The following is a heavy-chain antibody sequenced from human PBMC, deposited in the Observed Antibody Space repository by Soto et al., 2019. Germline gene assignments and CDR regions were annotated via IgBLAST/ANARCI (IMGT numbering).Heavy chain of an antibody. Sequence: SETLSLTCTVSGGSISSSSYYWGWIRQPPGKGLEWIGSIYYSGSTYYNPSLKSRVTISVDTSKNQFSLKLSSVTAADTAVYYCARLGDYGDYPYFQHWGQGTLVTVSS. J-gene: IGHJ1*01. D-gene: IGHD4-17*01. CDR2: IYYSGST. CDR1: GGSISSSSYY. V-gene: IGHV4-39*01. CDR3: ARLGDYGDYPYFQH.